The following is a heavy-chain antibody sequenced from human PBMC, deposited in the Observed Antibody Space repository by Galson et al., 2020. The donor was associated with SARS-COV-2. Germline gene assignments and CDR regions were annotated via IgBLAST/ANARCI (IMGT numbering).Heavy chain of an antibody. J-gene: IGHJ4*02. Sequence: SGPTLVKPTQTLRLTCTFSGFSLRTSGMRVSWIRQPPGKALEWLARIDWDDDIFYNTSLMTRLTISKDTSKNQVVLTMTNVDPADTATYYCARCPTSSVVQSHFDYWGQGTLVTGSS. CDR2: IDWDDDI. CDR3: ARCPTSSVVQSHFDY. V-gene: IGHV2-70*04. CDR1: GFSLRTSGMR. D-gene: IGHD2-15*01.